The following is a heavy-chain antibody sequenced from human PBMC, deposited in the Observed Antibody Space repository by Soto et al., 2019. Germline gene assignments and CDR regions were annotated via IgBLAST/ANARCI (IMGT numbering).Heavy chain of an antibody. CDR3: AREKGYISGPKNFDY. V-gene: IGHV4-30-4*01. CDR2: IYDSGSS. J-gene: IGHJ4*02. D-gene: IGHD5-12*01. CDR1: GASISRGDYF. Sequence: KTSETLSLTCTVSGASISRGDYFWIWIRQSPGKGLEWIGYIYDSGSSYYNPSLKSRVTMSVDTSKNQFSLKLRSVTAADTAVYYCAREKGYISGPKNFDYWGQGTLVTVSS.